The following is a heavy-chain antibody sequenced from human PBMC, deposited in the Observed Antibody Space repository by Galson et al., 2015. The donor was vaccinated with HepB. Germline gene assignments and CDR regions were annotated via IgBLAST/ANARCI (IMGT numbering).Heavy chain of an antibody. Sequence: SLRLSCAASGFTFSNYGMHWVRQAPGKGLEWVAVIWYDGYNKDYADSVKGRFTISRDNSKNTLDLQMKSLRAEDTAVYYCVRDGNTKFSHALDIWGQRTMVTVSS. CDR3: VRDGNTKFSHALDI. CDR1: GFTFSNYG. D-gene: IGHD3-9*01. CDR2: IWYDGYNK. V-gene: IGHV3-33*01. J-gene: IGHJ3*02.